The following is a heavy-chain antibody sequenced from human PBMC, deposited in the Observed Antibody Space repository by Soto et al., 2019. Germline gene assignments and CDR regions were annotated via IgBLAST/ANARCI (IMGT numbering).Heavy chain of an antibody. V-gene: IGHV1-2*04. CDR3: ARDRSTGQDAFDI. J-gene: IGHJ3*02. Sequence: ASVKVSCRASGYIFTGYYMHWVRQAPGQGLEWMGWINPNSGGTNYAQKFQGWVTMTRDTSISTAYMELSRLRSDDTAVYYCARDRSTGQDAFDIWGQGTMVTVSS. CDR1: GYIFTGYY. CDR2: INPNSGGT. D-gene: IGHD1-1*01.